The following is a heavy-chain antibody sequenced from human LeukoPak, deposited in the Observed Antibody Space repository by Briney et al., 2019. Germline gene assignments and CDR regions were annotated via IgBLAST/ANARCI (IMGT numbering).Heavy chain of an antibody. CDR2: ISGSGRTI. V-gene: IGHV3-11*04. D-gene: IGHD7-27*01. CDR1: GFSFSDYY. Sequence: GGSLRLSCTASGFSFSDYYMRWFRQAPGKGLEWLSHISGSGRTIHYADSVKGRLTASRDTAKNSLYLQMNDLRVEDTAVYYCAKDLTGTYGFDFWGQGTMVTVSS. J-gene: IGHJ3*01. CDR3: AKDLTGTYGFDF.